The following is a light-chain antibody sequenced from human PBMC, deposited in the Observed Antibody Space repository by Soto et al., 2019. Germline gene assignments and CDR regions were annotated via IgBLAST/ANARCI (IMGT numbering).Light chain of an antibody. J-gene: IGKJ1*01. CDR2: EAS. CDR3: HQRQRCPRT. CDR1: QPIGVQ. Sequence: EIVLTQSPATLSASPGERATLSCRASQPIGVQLAWYHHKPGQAPRLLIYEASSRAAGVPGRFSGSGSGTDFTLTITRLEPEDFAFYYCHQRQRCPRTFGQGTQVDI. V-gene: IGKV3-11*01.